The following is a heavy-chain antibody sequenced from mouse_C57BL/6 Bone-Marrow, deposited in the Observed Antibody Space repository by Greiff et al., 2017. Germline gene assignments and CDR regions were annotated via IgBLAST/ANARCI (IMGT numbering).Heavy chain of an antibody. CDR2: IWRGGST. J-gene: IGHJ4*01. CDR1: GFSLTSYG. V-gene: IGHV2-5*01. D-gene: IGHD2-4*01. CDR3: AKKAYDYDGSYAMDY. Sequence: VQLQQSGPGLVQPSQSLSITCTVSGFSLTSYGVHWVRQSPGKGLEWLGVIWRGGSTDYNAAFMSRLSITKDNSKSQVFFKMNSLQAYDTAIYYGAKKAYDYDGSYAMDYWGQGTSVTVSS.